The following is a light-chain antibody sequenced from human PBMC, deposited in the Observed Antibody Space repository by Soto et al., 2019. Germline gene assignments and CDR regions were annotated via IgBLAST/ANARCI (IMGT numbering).Light chain of an antibody. Sequence: DVQMTQSPSSLPASVGDRVTFTCRASQRINNYLNWYQQRPGKAPKRLIHAASSLQGGVPLRFIGSGSATDFTLTFSTLESADFATDDGQQTYSSPITFSQGTRLVNK. CDR3: QQTYSSPIT. V-gene: IGKV1-39*01. J-gene: IGKJ5*01. CDR2: AAS. CDR1: QRINNY.